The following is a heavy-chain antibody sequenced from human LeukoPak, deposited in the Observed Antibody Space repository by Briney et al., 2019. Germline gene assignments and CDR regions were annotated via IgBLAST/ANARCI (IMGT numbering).Heavy chain of an antibody. CDR3: AAGGSYFEADDY. CDR1: GFTFTSSA. D-gene: IGHD1-26*01. V-gene: IGHV1-58*01. Sequence: GASVKVSCKASGFTFTSSAVQWVRQARGQRLEWIGWIVVGSGNTNYAQKFQERVTITRDMFTSTAYMELSSLRSEDTAVYYCAAGGSYFEADDYWGQGTLVTVSS. CDR2: IVVGSGNT. J-gene: IGHJ4*02.